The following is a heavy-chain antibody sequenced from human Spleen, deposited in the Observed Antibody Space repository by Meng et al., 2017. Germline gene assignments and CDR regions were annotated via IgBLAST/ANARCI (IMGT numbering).Heavy chain of an antibody. CDR2: IYDSGST. Sequence: ESLKISCEASGFRFSSYEMNWVRQAPGKGLEWIGHIYDSGSTHYNSSLKSRVITSLDTFNNQFSLKLRSVTVADTAVYYCARLRLFHFFDYWGQGALVTVSS. CDR1: GFRFSSYE. V-gene: IGHV4-59*01. CDR3: ARLRLFHFFDY. D-gene: IGHD3-16*01. J-gene: IGHJ4*02.